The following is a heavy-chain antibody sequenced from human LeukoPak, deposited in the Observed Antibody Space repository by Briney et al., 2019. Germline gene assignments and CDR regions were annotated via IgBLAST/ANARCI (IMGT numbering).Heavy chain of an antibody. J-gene: IGHJ4*02. V-gene: IGHV1-24*01. CDR3: ATAKYYYGSGSYKQADY. CDR1: GYTLTELS. D-gene: IGHD3-10*01. Sequence: GASVKVSCKVSGYTLTELSMHWVRQAPGKGLEWMGGFDPEDGETIYAQKFQGRVTMTEDTSTDTAYMELSSLRSEDTAVYYCATAKYYYGSGSYKQADYWGQGTLVTVSS. CDR2: FDPEDGET.